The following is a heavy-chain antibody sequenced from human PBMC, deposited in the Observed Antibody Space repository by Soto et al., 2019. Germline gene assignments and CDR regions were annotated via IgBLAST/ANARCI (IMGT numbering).Heavy chain of an antibody. CDR3: ARWAFASNDWYFGGLDI. D-gene: IGHD2-21*01. Sequence: QVQLVQSGPEITKPVASVKVSCKSSGYTFSNFGISWVRQAPGQGPEWMGWISTSDGNTNYAQRLHERVTINTDTSTTTSYKELKSLTLDDTVVYYGARWAFASNDWYFGGLDIWGQGTLVTVSS. J-gene: IGHJ3*02. V-gene: IGHV1-18*04. CDR2: ISTSDGNT. CDR1: GYTFSNFG.